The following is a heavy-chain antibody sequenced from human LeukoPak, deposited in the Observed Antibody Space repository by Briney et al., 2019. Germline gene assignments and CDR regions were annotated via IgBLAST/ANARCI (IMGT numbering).Heavy chain of an antibody. CDR2: INPDGSGE. D-gene: IGHD6-13*01. CDR3: ARDSAISSAGSDY. V-gene: IGHV3-7*01. J-gene: IGHJ4*02. Sequence: GGSLRLSCAASGFTFSSYWMSWVRPAPGKGLEWVANINPDGSGECYVDSVKGRFTISRDNAKSSLYLHLNSLRAEDTAVYYCARDSAISSAGSDYWGQGTLVTVSS. CDR1: GFTFSSYW.